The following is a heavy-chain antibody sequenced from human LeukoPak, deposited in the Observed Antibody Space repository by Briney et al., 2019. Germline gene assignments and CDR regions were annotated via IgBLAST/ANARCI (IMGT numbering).Heavy chain of an antibody. J-gene: IGHJ3*02. V-gene: IGHV3-30*19. D-gene: IGHD1-26*01. CDR2: ISYDGSNK. CDR3: ARARRFSFATTSSFDI. CDR1: GFTFSSYG. Sequence: PGGSLRLSCVASGFTFSSYGMHWVRQAPGKGLEWVAVISYDGSNKFYADSVKGRFTISRDNSQNTLYLQLSSLRVEDTAVYYCARARRFSFATTSSFDIWGQGTMVTVSS.